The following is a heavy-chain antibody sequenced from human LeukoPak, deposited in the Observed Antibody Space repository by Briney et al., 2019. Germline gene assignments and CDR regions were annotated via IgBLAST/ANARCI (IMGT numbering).Heavy chain of an antibody. CDR3: AKGGSSGWYHLDF. D-gene: IGHD6-19*01. CDR1: GFTFSSYG. V-gene: IGHV3-30*02. CDR2: IRYDGSNK. Sequence: GGSLRLSCAASGFTFSSYGMHWVRQAPGKGLEWVAFIRYDGSNKYYADSVKGRFTISRDNSKNTLYLQMNSLRAEDTAVYYCAKGGSSGWYHLDFWGQGTLVTVSS. J-gene: IGHJ4*02.